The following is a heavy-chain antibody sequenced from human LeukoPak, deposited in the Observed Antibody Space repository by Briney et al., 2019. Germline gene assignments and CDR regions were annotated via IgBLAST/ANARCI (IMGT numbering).Heavy chain of an antibody. Sequence: ASVKVSCKASGYTFTGYYMHWVRQAPGQGLEWMGWINPNSGGTNYAQKFQGRVTMTRDTSISTAYMELSRLRSDDTAVYYCARVRLKLVGYYYGMDVWGQGTTVTVSS. CDR1: GYTFTGYY. J-gene: IGHJ6*02. CDR3: ARVRLKLVGYYYGMDV. V-gene: IGHV1-2*02. D-gene: IGHD6-6*01. CDR2: INPNSGGT.